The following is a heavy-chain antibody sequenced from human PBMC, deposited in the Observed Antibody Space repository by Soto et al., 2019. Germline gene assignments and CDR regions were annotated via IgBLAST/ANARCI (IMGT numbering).Heavy chain of an antibody. D-gene: IGHD6-13*01. Sequence: QVQLVESGGGVVQPGRSLRLSCAASGFIFRGYAMDWVRQAPGKGLEWVAVISYDGTNKYYADSVKGRFTISRDNSKNTLSLQMNSLRPDDTAVYYCARGDSNSWSDFWGQGTLVTVS. CDR1: GFIFRGYA. J-gene: IGHJ4*02. CDR2: ISYDGTNK. CDR3: ARGDSNSWSDF. V-gene: IGHV3-30*01.